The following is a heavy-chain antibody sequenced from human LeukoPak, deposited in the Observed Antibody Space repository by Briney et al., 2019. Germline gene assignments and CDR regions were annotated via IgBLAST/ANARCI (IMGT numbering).Heavy chain of an antibody. CDR2: ISGSGGST. J-gene: IGHJ4*02. Sequence: GGSLRLSCAASGFTFSSYAMSWVRQAPGKGLEWVSAISGSGGSTYYADSVKGRFTISRDNSKNTLYLQMDSLRAEDAAAYYCARTRGAGLGAHFDLWGQGTLVTVSS. CDR1: GFTFSSYA. CDR3: ARTRGAGLGAHFDL. D-gene: IGHD3-10*01. V-gene: IGHV3-23*01.